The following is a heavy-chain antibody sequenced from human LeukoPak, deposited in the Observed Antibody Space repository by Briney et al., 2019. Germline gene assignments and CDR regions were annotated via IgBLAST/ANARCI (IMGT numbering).Heavy chain of an antibody. CDR1: GFTFSSYA. J-gene: IGHJ6*03. CDR3: AKGLKYYDFWSGYPLYMDV. CDR2: ISGSGGST. D-gene: IGHD3-3*01. V-gene: IGHV3-23*01. Sequence: GGSLRLSCAASGFTFSSYAMSWVRQAPGKGLEWVSAISGSGGSTYYADSVKGRFTISRDNSKNTVYLQMNSLRAEDTAVYYCAKGLKYYDFWSGYPLYMDVWGKGTTVTVSS.